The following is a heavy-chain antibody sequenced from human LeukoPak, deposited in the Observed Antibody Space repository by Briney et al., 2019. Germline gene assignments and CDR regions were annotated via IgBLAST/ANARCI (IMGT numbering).Heavy chain of an antibody. Sequence: GGSLRLSCAASGFTFSDYYMSWIRQAPGKGLEWVSYISSSGSTIYYADSVKGRFTISRDNSKNTLYLQMNSLRAEDTAVYYCAKDMIEDTSDYWGQGTLVTVSS. J-gene: IGHJ4*02. CDR3: AKDMIEDTSDY. CDR1: GFTFSDYY. D-gene: IGHD2-15*01. CDR2: ISSSGSTI. V-gene: IGHV3-11*01.